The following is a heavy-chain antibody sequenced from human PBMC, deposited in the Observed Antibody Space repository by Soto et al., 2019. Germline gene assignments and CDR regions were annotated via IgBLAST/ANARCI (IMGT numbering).Heavy chain of an antibody. CDR3: ARGEAAVFIYF. J-gene: IGHJ4*02. V-gene: IGHV4-59*01. D-gene: IGHD6-13*01. CDR1: GGSISSYY. Sequence: PSETLSLTCTVSGGSISSYYWSWIRQPPGKGLEWIGYIYYSGSTNYNPSLKSRVTISVDTSKNQFSLKLSSVTAADTAVYYCARGEAAVFIYFWGQGTLVTVSS. CDR2: IYYSGST.